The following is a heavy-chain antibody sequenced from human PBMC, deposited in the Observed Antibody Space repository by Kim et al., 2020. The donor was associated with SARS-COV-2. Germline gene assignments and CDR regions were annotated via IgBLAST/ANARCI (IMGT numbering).Heavy chain of an antibody. V-gene: IGHV1-3*01. J-gene: IGHJ6*02. Sequence: TKSSERFQDRVTITRDTSASTAYLDLNSLTSEDTAVYYCARRGLGYGLDVWGQGTTVTVSS. CDR3: ARRGLGYGLDV. CDR2: T. D-gene: IGHD3-10*01.